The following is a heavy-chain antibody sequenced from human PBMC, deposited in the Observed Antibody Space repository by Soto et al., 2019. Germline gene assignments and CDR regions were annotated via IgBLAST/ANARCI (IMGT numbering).Heavy chain of an antibody. CDR2: IDPSDSYT. J-gene: IGHJ6*02. CDR3: ATNPIGYCSSTSCSGDYYYGMDV. CDR1: GYSFTSYW. V-gene: IGHV5-10-1*01. D-gene: IGHD2-2*01. Sequence: TGESLKISCKGSGYSFTSYWISWVRQMPGKGLEWMGRIDPSDSYTNYSPSFQGHVTISADKSISTAYLQWSSLKASDTAMYYCATNPIGYCSSTSCSGDYYYGMDVWGQGTTVTVSS.